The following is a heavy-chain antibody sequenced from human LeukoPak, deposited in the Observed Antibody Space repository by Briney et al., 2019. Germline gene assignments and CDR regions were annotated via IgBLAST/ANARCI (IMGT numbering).Heavy chain of an antibody. D-gene: IGHD6-13*01. CDR1: GFTFDDYG. Sequence: GGSLRLSCAASGFTFDDYGXSXXRQAPGXXLXXXXXXXXXXGSTGSAESVKGRFXXXRDNAKNSLYLPRNSLRAEDTALYYCARVKRGRAAAGTYYYYGMDVWGQGTTVTVSS. J-gene: IGHJ6*01. V-gene: IGHV3-20*04. CDR3: ARVKRGRAAAGTYYYYGMDV. CDR2: XXXXXGST.